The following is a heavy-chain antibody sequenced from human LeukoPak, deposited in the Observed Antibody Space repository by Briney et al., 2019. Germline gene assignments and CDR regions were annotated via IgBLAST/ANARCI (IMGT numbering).Heavy chain of an antibody. V-gene: IGHV3-48*01. CDR1: GFTFSSYS. Sequence: GGSLRLSCAASGFTFSSYSMNWVRQAPGKGLEWVSYISSSTSTIYYADSVKGRFTISRDNAKNSLYLQMNSLRAEDTAVYYCARDKKYSSTWYPGPWGQGTLVTVSS. CDR2: ISSSTSTI. D-gene: IGHD6-13*01. CDR3: ARDKKYSSTWYPGP. J-gene: IGHJ5*02.